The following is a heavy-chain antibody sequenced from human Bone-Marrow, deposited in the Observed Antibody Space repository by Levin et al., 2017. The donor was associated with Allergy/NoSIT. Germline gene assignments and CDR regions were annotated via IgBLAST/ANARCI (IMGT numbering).Heavy chain of an antibody. Sequence: GESLKISCKVSGYSLSEISVQWVRQAPGKGLEWMGGFDPETSQRIYAQKFQGRLTLTDDTSAGTAYMALSSLRSADTAVYYCATGAVLAATETETPPLYYYYYMDVWGKGTTVTVSS. CDR3: ATGAVLAATETETPPLYYYYYMDV. CDR1: GYSLSEIS. CDR2: FDPETSQR. D-gene: IGHD6-25*01. V-gene: IGHV1-24*01. J-gene: IGHJ6*03.